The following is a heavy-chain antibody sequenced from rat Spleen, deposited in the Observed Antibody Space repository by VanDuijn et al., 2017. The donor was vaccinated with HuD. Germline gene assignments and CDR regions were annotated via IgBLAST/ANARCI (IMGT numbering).Heavy chain of an antibody. V-gene: IGHV5S10*01. J-gene: IGHJ1*01. CDR2: IIYDGSRT. CDR1: GFTFSDYY. CDR3: ARAGYLRDWYFDF. D-gene: IGHD2-2*01. Sequence: EVQLVESDGGLVQPGRSLKLSCAASGFTFSDYYMAWVRQAPKKGLEWVATIIYDGSRTYYRDSVKGRFTVSRDNAKSTLYLQMDRLRSEDAATYYCARAGYLRDWYFDFWGPGTVVTVSS.